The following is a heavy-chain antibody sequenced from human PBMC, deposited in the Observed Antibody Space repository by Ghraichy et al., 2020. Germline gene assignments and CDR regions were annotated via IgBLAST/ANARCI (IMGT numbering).Heavy chain of an antibody. CDR1: GGTFSSYA. CDR3: ARAGDTVTTVNYGMDV. Sequence: SVKVSCKASGGTFSSYAISWVRQAPGQGLEWMGGIIPIFGTANYAQKFQGRVTITADESTSTAYMELSSLRSEDTAVYYCARAGDTVTTVNYGMDVWGQGTTVTVSS. CDR2: IIPIFGTA. V-gene: IGHV1-69*13. J-gene: IGHJ6*02. D-gene: IGHD4-17*01.